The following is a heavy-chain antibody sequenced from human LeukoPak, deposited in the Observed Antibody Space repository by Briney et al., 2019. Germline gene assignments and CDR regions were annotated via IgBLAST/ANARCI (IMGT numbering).Heavy chain of an antibody. V-gene: IGHV1-2*02. CDR3: ARGRSDYYLDS. CDR2: IYPDSGGT. Sequence: ASLKVSCKASGYTFTDYYMHWVRQAPGHGLEWMGWIYPDSGGTNYAQKFQGRVTMTRDTSISTAYMGLSRLTSDDTAVYYCARGRSDYYLDSWGPGTLVTVSS. CDR1: GYTFTDYY. D-gene: IGHD3-10*01. J-gene: IGHJ4*02.